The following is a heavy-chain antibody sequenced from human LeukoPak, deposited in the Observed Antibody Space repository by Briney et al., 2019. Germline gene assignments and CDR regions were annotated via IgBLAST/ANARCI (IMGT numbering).Heavy chain of an antibody. D-gene: IGHD3-10*01. CDR2: INTDGSST. CDR3: ANDRPGVGVDY. Sequence: GGSLRLSCAASGFTFSTYWMHWVRQAPGKGLVWVSRINTDGSSTSYADSVKGRFTISRDNAKNTLYRQMNSLTAEDTAVYYCANDRPGVGVDYWGQGTLVTVSS. J-gene: IGHJ4*02. V-gene: IGHV3-74*01. CDR1: GFTFSTYW.